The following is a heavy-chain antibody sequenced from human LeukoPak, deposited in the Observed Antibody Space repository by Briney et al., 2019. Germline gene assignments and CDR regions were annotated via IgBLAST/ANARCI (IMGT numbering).Heavy chain of an antibody. CDR3: ARLGDEIAVSGLKYYQYSHTDL. CDR1: GGSIRDLY. J-gene: IGHJ6*03. D-gene: IGHD6-19*01. Sequence: PSETLSLTCSVSGGSIRDLYWTWIRQPPGKGLEWIGYIYYTGTTNYSPSLRGRVIMSVDTSRNQLSLNLTSVTPADTAVYFCARLGDEIAVSGLKYYQYSHTDLWGSGATDAVSS. V-gene: IGHV4-59*01. CDR2: IYYTGTT.